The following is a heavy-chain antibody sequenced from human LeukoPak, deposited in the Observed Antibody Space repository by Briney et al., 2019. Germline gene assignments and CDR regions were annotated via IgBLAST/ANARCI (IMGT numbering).Heavy chain of an antibody. CDR1: GFTFSSYS. CDR2: ISSSSSYI. CDR3: ASGSYTTSMDV. D-gene: IGHD4-17*01. V-gene: IGHV3-21*01. Sequence: GGSLRLSCAASGFTFSSYSMYWVRQAPGKGLEWVSSISSSSSYIHYADSVKGRFTISRDNAKNSLYLQMNSLRAEDTAVYYCASGSYTTSMDVWGKGTTVTVSS. J-gene: IGHJ6*03.